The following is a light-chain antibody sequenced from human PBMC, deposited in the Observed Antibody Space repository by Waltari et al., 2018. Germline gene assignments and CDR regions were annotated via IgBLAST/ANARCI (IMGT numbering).Light chain of an antibody. CDR2: AAS. V-gene: IGKV3-11*01. CDR3: QQSYTTPWT. Sequence: EIVLTQSPATLSLSPGERATLSCRASQSVSSYLAWYQQKPGQAPRLLIYAASKRATGIPARFSGSGSGTDFTLTISSLQPEDFATYYCQQSYTTPWTFGQGTTVEIK. J-gene: IGKJ1*01. CDR1: QSVSSY.